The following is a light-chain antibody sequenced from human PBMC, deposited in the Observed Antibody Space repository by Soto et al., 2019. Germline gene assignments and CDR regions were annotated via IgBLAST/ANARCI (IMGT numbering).Light chain of an antibody. V-gene: IGLV1-47*01. CDR2: SNN. Sequence: QLVLTQPPSASGTPGQRVTISCSGSISNIGSNYVYWYQQLPGTAPKLVIHSNNQRPSGVPDRFSGSKSGTSASLAISGLRSEDEADYYCAAWDDSLSGLVVFGGGTQLTVL. CDR1: ISNIGSNY. CDR3: AAWDDSLSGLVV. J-gene: IGLJ2*01.